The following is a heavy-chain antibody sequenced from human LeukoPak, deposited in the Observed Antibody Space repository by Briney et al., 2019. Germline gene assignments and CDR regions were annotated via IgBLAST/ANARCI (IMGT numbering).Heavy chain of an antibody. V-gene: IGHV1-8*01. CDR1: GYTFTSYD. D-gene: IGHD4-11*01. Sequence: ASEKVSCKASGYTFTSYDINWVRQATGQGLEWMGWMNPNSGNTGYAQKFQGRVTMTRNTSISTAYMELSSLRSEDTAVYYCARAPQITVTTYYYYYYGMDVWGQGTTVTVSS. CDR3: ARAPQITVTTYYYYYYGMDV. J-gene: IGHJ6*02. CDR2: MNPNSGNT.